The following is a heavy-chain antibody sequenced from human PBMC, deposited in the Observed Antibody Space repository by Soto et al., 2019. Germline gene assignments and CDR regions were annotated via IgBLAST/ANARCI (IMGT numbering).Heavy chain of an antibody. J-gene: IGHJ4*02. CDR2: VSIGGST. CDR3: AKRRGAGGHFDY. Sequence: GGSLRLSCAASGFTFSSYAMGWVRQGPGKGLEWVAVVSIGGSTHYADSVRGRFTISRDNSKNTPSLQMNSLTAEDTAVYFCAKRRGAGGHFDYWGQGALVTVSS. D-gene: IGHD2-15*01. V-gene: IGHV3-23*01. CDR1: GFTFSSYA.